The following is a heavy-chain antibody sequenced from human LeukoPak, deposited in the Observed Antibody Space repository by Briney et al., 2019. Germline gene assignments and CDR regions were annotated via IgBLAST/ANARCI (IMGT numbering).Heavy chain of an antibody. CDR1: GGSISSYY. J-gene: IGHJ2*01. D-gene: IGHD2-2*01. Sequence: KPSETLSLTCTVSGGSISSYYWSWIRQPPGKGLEWIGHIYYSGGTNYNPSLKSRLTISVDTSKNQFSLKLSSVTAADTAVYYCARAGRDIVVVPASDLWGRGTLVTVSS. CDR2: IYYSGGT. V-gene: IGHV4-59*01. CDR3: ARAGRDIVVVPASDL.